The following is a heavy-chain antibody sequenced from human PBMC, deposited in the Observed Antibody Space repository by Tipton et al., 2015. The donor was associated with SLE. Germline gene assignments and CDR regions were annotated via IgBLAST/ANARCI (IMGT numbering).Heavy chain of an antibody. Sequence: SLRLSCAVSGFTFSSYAMHWVRQAPGKGLEWVAVISYDGSNKYYADSVKGRFTISRDNSKNTLYLQMNSLRAEDTAVYYCAREGGIVGATGGFDYWGQGTLVTVSA. CDR1: GFTFSSYA. D-gene: IGHD1-26*01. CDR2: ISYDGSNK. CDR3: AREGGIVGATGGFDY. V-gene: IGHV3-30*04. J-gene: IGHJ4*02.